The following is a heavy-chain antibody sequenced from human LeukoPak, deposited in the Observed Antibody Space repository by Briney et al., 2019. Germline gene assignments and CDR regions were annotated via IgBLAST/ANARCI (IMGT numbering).Heavy chain of an antibody. CDR1: GFTLDEYA. V-gene: IGHV3-43*02. D-gene: IGHD6-13*01. Sequence: PGGSLRLSCPASGFTLDEYAMHGVRQARGRGLDGVSLSCGDCGSTYYLGSMKGGLIISSDNSKNSLYLELNSLSHEDTALYYCAKDTIPRIAAAGTPHWASYYYYGMDVWGQGTTVTVFS. CDR2: SCGDCGST. J-gene: IGHJ6*01. CDR3: AKDTIPRIAAAGTPHWASYYYYGMDV.